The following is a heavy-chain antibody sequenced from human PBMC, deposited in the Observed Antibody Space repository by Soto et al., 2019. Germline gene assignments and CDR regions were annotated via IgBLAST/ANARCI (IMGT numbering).Heavy chain of an antibody. CDR1: GGSFSGYY. J-gene: IGHJ4*02. CDR3: ARIGYSSGYQGSYYFDY. D-gene: IGHD3-22*01. V-gene: IGHV4-34*01. CDR2: INHSGST. Sequence: SSETLSLTCAVYGGSFSGYYWSWIRQPPGKGLEWIGEINHSGSTNYNPSLKSRVTISVDTSKNQFSLKLSSVTAADTAVYYCARIGYSSGYQGSYYFDYWGQGTLVTVSS.